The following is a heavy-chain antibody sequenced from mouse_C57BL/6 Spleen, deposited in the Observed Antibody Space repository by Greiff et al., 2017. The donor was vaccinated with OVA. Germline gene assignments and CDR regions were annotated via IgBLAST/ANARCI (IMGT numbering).Heavy chain of an antibody. J-gene: IGHJ4*01. CDR2: IYPGSGNT. V-gene: IGHV1-76*01. Sequence: QVQLQQSGAELVRPGASVKLSCKASGYTFTDYYINWVKQRPGQGLEWIARIYPGSGNTYYNEKFKGKATLTAEKSSSTAYMQLSSLTSEDSAVYLCARGDCYAMDYWGQGTSVTVSS. CDR1: GYTFTDYY. CDR3: ARGDCYAMDY.